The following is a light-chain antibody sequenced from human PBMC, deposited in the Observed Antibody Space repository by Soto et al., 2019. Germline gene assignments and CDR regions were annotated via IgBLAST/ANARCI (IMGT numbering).Light chain of an antibody. CDR1: RSLDNW. CDR3: QHMRT. V-gene: IGKV1-5*01. J-gene: IGKJ1*01. CDR2: DAS. Sequence: IQMTQSPSTLSASVGDSVTITCRASRSLDNWIAWYQQKPGKAPKFLIYDASTLESGVPSRFSGSGFGTEFSLTISSLQPDDFGSYYCQHMRTFGQGTKVDIK.